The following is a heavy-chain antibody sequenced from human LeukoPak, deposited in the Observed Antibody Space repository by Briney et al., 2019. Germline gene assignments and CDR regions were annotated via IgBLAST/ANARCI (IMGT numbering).Heavy chain of an antibody. V-gene: IGHV6-1*01. Sequence: SQTLSLTCAISGDSVSSNSAAWDWIRQSPSRGLKWLGRTYYRSKWYNDYAVSVKSRITINPDTSKNQFSLQLNSVTPEDTAVYYCARDIGRSGWVLDYWGQGTLVTVSS. J-gene: IGHJ4*02. CDR2: TYYRSKWYN. CDR3: ARDIGRSGWVLDY. CDR1: GDSVSSNSAA. D-gene: IGHD6-19*01.